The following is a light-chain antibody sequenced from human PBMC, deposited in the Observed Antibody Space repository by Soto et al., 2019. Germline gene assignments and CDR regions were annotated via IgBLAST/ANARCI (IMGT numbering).Light chain of an antibody. CDR1: QSISSW. J-gene: IGKJ1*01. CDR2: DAS. V-gene: IGKV1-5*01. Sequence: DIKMSQSPSTLSSSVGDRITITCRASQSISSWLAWYQQKPGKAPKLLMYDASSLESGVPSRFSGSGSGTEFTLTISSLQPDDFATYYCQQYSNYLWTFGQGTKVDIK. CDR3: QQYSNYLWT.